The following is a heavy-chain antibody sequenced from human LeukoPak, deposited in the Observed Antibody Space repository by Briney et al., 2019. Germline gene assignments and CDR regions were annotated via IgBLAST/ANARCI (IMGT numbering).Heavy chain of an antibody. V-gene: IGHV1-8*01. Sequence: ASGKVSCKASGYTFTSYDINWVRQATGQGLEWMGWMNPNSGNTGYAQKFQGRVTMTRNTSIRTAYMELSSLRSEDTAVYYCARGYCSGGSCYDWFDPWGQGTLVTVSS. D-gene: IGHD2-15*01. CDR2: MNPNSGNT. CDR3: ARGYCSGGSCYDWFDP. CDR1: GYTFTSYD. J-gene: IGHJ5*02.